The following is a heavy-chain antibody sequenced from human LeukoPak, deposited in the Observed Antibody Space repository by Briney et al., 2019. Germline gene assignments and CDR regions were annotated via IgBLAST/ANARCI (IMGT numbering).Heavy chain of an antibody. CDR1: GFTFSNYS. Sequence: PGGSLRLSCAASGFTFSNYSMNWVRQAPGKGLEWVSYISSSSSTIYYADSVKGRFTISRDNAKNSLYLQMNSLRAEDTAVYYCARDENYCSGGSCYPFDYWGQGTLVTVSS. CDR3: ARDENYCSGGSCYPFDY. V-gene: IGHV3-48*01. D-gene: IGHD2-15*01. CDR2: ISSSSSTI. J-gene: IGHJ4*02.